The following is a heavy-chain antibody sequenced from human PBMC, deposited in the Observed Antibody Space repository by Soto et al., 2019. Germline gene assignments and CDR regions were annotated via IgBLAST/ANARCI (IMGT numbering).Heavy chain of an antibody. CDR3: AKDSSTSYYYYYYYMDV. J-gene: IGHJ6*03. D-gene: IGHD2-2*01. CDR1: GFTFSSYA. Sequence: PGGSLRLSCAASGFTFSSYAMSWVRQAPGKGLEWVSAISGSGGSTYYADSVKGRFTISRDNSTNTLYLQMNSLRAEDTAVYYCAKDSSTSYYYYYYYMDVWGKGTTVTVSS. V-gene: IGHV3-23*01. CDR2: ISGSGGST.